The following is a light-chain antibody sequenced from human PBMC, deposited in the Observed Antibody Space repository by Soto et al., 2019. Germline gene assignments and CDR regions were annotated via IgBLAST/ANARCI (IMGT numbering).Light chain of an antibody. CDR2: AAS. Sequence: DIQMTQSPSSLSASVGDRVTITCRASQGISNYLAWYQQKPGKVPKLLIYAASTLQSGVPSRFSGSGSGTDFTLTISSLQTEDVATYYCQKYNSALVLTFGGGTKVEIK. CDR3: QKYNSALVLT. V-gene: IGKV1-27*01. CDR1: QGISNY. J-gene: IGKJ4*01.